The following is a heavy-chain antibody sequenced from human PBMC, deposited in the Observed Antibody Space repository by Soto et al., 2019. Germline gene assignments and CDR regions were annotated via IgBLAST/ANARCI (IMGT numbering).Heavy chain of an antibody. V-gene: IGHV1-69*01. J-gene: IGHJ4*02. Sequence: QVQLVQSGAEVKKPGSSVKVSCKASGGTFSSYAISWVRQAPGQGLEWMGGIIPIFGTANYAQKFQGRVTITADESTSKVNLDLSCVGSEDTAVYYCARDRQGYYSCGSCASFEYWGQGTRVTGFS. CDR1: GGTFSSYA. CDR3: ARDRQGYYSCGSCASFEY. D-gene: IGHD2-15*01. CDR2: IIPIFGTA.